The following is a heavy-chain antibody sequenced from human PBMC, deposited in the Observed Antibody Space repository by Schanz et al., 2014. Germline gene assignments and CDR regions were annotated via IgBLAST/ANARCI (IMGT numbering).Heavy chain of an antibody. J-gene: IGHJ4*02. CDR2: IRYDGSNQ. V-gene: IGHV3-30*02. Sequence: QVQLVESGGGVVQPGGSLRLSCAASGFTFTNLGMHWVRRAPGKGLEWVAFIRYDGSNQYYADSVKGRFTISRDNSKNTLSLQMNSLRAEDTAVYYCATENWWTVEKWGQGTLVTVSS. D-gene: IGHD2-15*01. CDR1: GFTFTNLG. CDR3: ATENWWTVEK.